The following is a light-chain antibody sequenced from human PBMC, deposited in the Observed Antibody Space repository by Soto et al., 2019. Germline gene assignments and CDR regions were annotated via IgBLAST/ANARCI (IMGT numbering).Light chain of an antibody. Sequence: ATQLPQSPSSASAFVVSNVIRTGRASQGIHTPLAWYKQKPGNDPMLLIYDASTVEAGLPSRFSGSASATDFTLAISRLEPEDAAVYDCRRYGTSPTVGEGTKVDIK. V-gene: IGKV1-13*02. CDR3: RRYGTSPT. CDR2: DAS. CDR1: QGIHTP. J-gene: IGKJ4*01.